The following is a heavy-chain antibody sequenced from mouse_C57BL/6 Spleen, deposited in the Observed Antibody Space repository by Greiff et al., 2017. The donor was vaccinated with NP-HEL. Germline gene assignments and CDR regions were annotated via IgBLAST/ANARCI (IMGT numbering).Heavy chain of an antibody. D-gene: IGHD2-1*01. Sequence: QVQLQQSGAELARPGASVKLSCKASGYTFTSYGISWVKQRTGQGLEWIGEIYPRSGNTYYNEKFKGKATLTADKSSSTAYMEIRILTSEDSAVYFCARRDLLWYYYAMDYWGQGTSVTVSS. J-gene: IGHJ4*01. CDR1: GYTFTSYG. V-gene: IGHV1-81*01. CDR2: IYPRSGNT. CDR3: ARRDLLWYYYAMDY.